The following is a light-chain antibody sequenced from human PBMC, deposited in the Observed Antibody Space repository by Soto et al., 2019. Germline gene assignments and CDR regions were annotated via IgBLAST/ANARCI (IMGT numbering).Light chain of an antibody. V-gene: IGKV1-39*01. J-gene: IGKJ1*01. CDR3: QNYDSAPWT. CDR2: AAS. CDR1: QSITNY. Sequence: DIQMTQSPSTLSASVGDRVTITCRASQSITNYLNWYQHKPGQAPNLLIYAASTLQAGVPSRFRGSGSGTDFTLTISSLQPEDFATYFCQNYDSAPWTFGQGTKVDI.